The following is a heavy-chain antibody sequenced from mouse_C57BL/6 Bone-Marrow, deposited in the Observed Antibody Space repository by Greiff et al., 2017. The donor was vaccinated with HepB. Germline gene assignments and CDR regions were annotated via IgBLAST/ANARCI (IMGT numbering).Heavy chain of an antibody. D-gene: IGHD1-1*01. V-gene: IGHV1-64*01. CDR3: ASSNYYGSSYDDY. CDR1: GYTFTSYW. CDR2: IHPNSGST. J-gene: IGHJ2*01. Sequence: QVQLQQPGAELVKPGASVKLSCKASGYTFTSYWMHWVKQRPGQGLEWIGMIHPNSGSTNYNEKFKSKATLTVDKSSSTAYMQLSSLTSEDSAVYYCASSNYYGSSYDDYWGQGTTLTVSS.